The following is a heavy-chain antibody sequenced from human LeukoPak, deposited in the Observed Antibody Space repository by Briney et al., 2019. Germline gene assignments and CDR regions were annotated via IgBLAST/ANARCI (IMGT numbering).Heavy chain of an antibody. Sequence: GGSLRLSCAASGFTFSSYSMNWVRQAPGKGLEWVSSISSSSSYIYYADSVKGRFTISRDNAKNSLYLQMNSLRAEDTAVYYCARDVRAVAGLLDYWGQGTLVTVSS. CDR2: ISSSSSYI. J-gene: IGHJ4*02. CDR3: ARDVRAVAGLLDY. D-gene: IGHD6-19*01. V-gene: IGHV3-21*01. CDR1: GFTFSSYS.